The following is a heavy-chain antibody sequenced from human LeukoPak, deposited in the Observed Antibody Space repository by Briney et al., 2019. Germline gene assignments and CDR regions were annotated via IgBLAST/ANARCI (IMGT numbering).Heavy chain of an antibody. J-gene: IGHJ6*03. CDR1: GGSISSGNYY. CDR2: IYTSGNT. Sequence: SETLSLTCTVSGGSISSGNYYWSWIRQPAGKGLEWIGRIYTSGNTNYNPSLKSRVTISVDTSKNQFSLKLSSVTAADTAVYYCARRVNYYGSGSGKAAYYYYMDVWGKGTTVTISS. D-gene: IGHD3-10*01. V-gene: IGHV4-61*02. CDR3: ARRVNYYGSGSGKAAYYYYMDV.